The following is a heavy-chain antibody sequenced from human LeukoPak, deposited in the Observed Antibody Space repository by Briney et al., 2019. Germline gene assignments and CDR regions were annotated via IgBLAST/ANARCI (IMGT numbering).Heavy chain of an antibody. CDR2: ISGSGGST. Sequence: GGSLRLSCAASGFTFSSYAMSWVRQAPGKGLEWVSAISGSGGSTYYADSVKGRFTISRDNSKNTLYLQMNSLRAEDTAVYYCASLPRSYYYYMDVWSKGTTVTVSS. J-gene: IGHJ6*03. V-gene: IGHV3-23*01. CDR1: GFTFSSYA. CDR3: ASLPRSYYYYMDV.